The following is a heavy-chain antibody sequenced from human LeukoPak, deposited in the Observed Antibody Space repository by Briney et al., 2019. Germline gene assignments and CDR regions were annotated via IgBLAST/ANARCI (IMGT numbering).Heavy chain of an antibody. CDR3: ARDKRHPYNWFEG. CDR2: ISYDGSNK. J-gene: IGHJ5*02. V-gene: IGHV3-30*04. CDR1: GFTFSSYA. Sequence: GGSLRLSCAASGFTFSSYAMHWVRQAPGKGLEWVAVISYDGSNKYYADSVKGRFTISRDNSKNTLYLQMNSLRAEDTAVYYRARDKRHPYNWFEGWGQGTLVTVSS.